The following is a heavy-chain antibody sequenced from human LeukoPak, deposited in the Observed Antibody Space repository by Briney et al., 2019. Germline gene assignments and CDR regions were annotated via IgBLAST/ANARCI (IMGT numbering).Heavy chain of an antibody. CDR3: ARADTSDILTGYSDY. V-gene: IGHV3-21*01. CDR1: GFTFNTYT. D-gene: IGHD3-9*01. J-gene: IGHJ4*02. Sequence: GGSLRLSYTASGFTFNTYTMNWVRQAPGKGLEWVSSTSSSSSYIYYADSVKGRFTISRDNAKKSLYLQMNRLRAEDTAVYFCARADTSDILTGYSDYWGQGTLVTVSS. CDR2: TSSSSSYI.